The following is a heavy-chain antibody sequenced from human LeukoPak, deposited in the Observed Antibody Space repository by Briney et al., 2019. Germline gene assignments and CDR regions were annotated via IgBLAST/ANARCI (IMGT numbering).Heavy chain of an antibody. CDR3: AKATGYLL. J-gene: IGHJ4*02. CDR2: ISGSGGNT. D-gene: IGHD1-14*01. Sequence: GGSLRLSCATSGFTFSSYAMSWVRQAPGKGLEWVSSISGSGGNTYYADSVKGRFTISRDDSENTLSLQMNSLRADDTAVYYCAKATGYLLWGQGTLVTVSS. V-gene: IGHV3-23*01. CDR1: GFTFSSYA.